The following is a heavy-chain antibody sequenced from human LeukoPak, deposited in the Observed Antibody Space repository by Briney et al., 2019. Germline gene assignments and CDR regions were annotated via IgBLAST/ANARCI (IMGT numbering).Heavy chain of an antibody. Sequence: ASVKVSCKSSGYTFTTYYMHWVRQAPGQGLEGMGIINPSGGSTSYVQKFQGRVTMTRDMSTSTVYMELSSLRSEDTAVYYCARSFGASQQYTSSWYYYYMGVWGEGTTVTVSS. J-gene: IGHJ6*03. CDR2: INPSGGST. CDR1: GYTFTTYY. V-gene: IGHV1-46*01. CDR3: ARSFGASQQYTSSWYYYYMGV. D-gene: IGHD6-13*01.